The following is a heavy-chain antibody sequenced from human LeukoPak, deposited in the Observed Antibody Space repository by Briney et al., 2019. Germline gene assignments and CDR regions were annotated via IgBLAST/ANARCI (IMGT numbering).Heavy chain of an antibody. V-gene: IGHV3-21*01. D-gene: IGHD2-15*01. CDR2: ISSGSSYI. CDR1: GFTFSSYS. CDR3: AREVGYCSGGRCLHYYFDY. Sequence: PGGSPRLSCAASGFTFSSYSMNWVRQAPGKGLEWVSFISSGSSYIYYADSVKGRFTISRDNAKNSLYLQMNSLRPEDTAVYYCAREVGYCSGGRCLHYYFDYWGQGTLVTVSS. J-gene: IGHJ4*02.